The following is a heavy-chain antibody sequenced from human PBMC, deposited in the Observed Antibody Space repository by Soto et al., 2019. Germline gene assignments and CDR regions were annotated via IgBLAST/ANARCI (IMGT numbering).Heavy chain of an antibody. CDR2: IYYSGST. CDR3: ARRGYCSGGSCYSGSWFDP. Sequence: SETLSLTYTVSGGSISSSSYYWGWIRQPPGKGLEWIGSIYYSGSTYYNPSLKSRVTISVDTSKNQFSLKLSSVTAADTAVYYCARRGYCSGGSCYSGSWFDPWGQGTLVTVSS. CDR1: GGSISSSSYY. J-gene: IGHJ5*02. V-gene: IGHV4-39*01. D-gene: IGHD2-15*01.